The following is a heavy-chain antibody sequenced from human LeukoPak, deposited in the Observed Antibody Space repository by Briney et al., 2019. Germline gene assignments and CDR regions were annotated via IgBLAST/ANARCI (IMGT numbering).Heavy chain of an antibody. D-gene: IGHD4-23*01. J-gene: IGHJ4*02. CDR3: ARDETYGGNSGELHY. CDR1: GGSISSYY. V-gene: IGHV4-4*07. CDR2: IYTSGST. Sequence: SETLSLTCTVSGGSISSYYWSWIRQPAGKGLEWIGRIYTSGSTNYNPSLKSRVTMSVDTSKDQFSLKLSSVTAADTAVYYCARDETYGGNSGELHYWGQGTLVTVSS.